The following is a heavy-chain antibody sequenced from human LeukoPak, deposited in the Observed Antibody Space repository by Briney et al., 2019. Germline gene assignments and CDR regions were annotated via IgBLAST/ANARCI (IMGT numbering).Heavy chain of an antibody. J-gene: IGHJ4*02. Sequence: GGSLRLSCGASGFTFSSYEMNWVRQAPGKGLEWLSYISSSGSTIYYAASMKGRFTISRDNARNSLYLQMNSLRAEDTGVYYCARDSEGGWLTDWGQGTLATVSS. CDR1: GFTFSSYE. D-gene: IGHD3-9*01. V-gene: IGHV3-48*03. CDR3: ARDSEGGWLTD. CDR2: ISSSGSTI.